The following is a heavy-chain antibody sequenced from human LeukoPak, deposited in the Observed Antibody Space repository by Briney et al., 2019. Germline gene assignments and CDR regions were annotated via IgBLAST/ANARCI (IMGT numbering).Heavy chain of an antibody. J-gene: IGHJ4*02. CDR2: ISSNGGST. D-gene: IGHD3-3*01. Sequence: GGSLRLSCAASGFTFSSYAMHWVRQAPGKGLEYVSAISSNGGSTYYANSVKGRFTISGENSKNTLYLQMGSLRAEDMAVYYCARDSSNFWSGYPNNYYFDYWGQGTLVTVSS. CDR1: GFTFSSYA. CDR3: ARDSSNFWSGYPNNYYFDY. V-gene: IGHV3-64*01.